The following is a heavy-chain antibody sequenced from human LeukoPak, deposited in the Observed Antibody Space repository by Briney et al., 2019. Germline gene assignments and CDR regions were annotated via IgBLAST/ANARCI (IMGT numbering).Heavy chain of an antibody. J-gene: IGHJ3*02. CDR3: AKDRLPSTLWAFDI. D-gene: IGHD5-12*01. CDR2: ISGSGGST. Sequence: QPGGSLRLSCAASGFTFNSYAMNWVRQAPGKGLEWVSGISGSGGSTYYAVSVKGRFTISRDNSKNTLFLQMNSLRAADTAVYYCAKDRLPSTLWAFDIWGQGTMVTVSS. V-gene: IGHV3-23*01. CDR1: GFTFNSYA.